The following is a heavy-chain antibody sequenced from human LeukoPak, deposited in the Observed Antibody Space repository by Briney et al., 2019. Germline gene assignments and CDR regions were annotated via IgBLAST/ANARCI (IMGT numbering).Heavy chain of an antibody. CDR3: AHRFQPGWFDP. V-gene: IGHV2-5*02. D-gene: IGHD2-2*01. CDR1: GLSLSTSGVG. Sequence: SGPTLAKPTQTLTLTCTFSGLSLSTSGVGVGWIRQPPGKALEWLALIYWDDTKRYSPSLKSRLTITKDTSKNQVVLTMTDMDPVDKATYYCAHRFQPGWFDPWGQGTLVTVSS. CDR2: IYWDDTK. J-gene: IGHJ5*02.